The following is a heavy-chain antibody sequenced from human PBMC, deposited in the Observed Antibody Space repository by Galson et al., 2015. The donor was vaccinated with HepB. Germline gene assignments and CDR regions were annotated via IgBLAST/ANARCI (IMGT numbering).Heavy chain of an antibody. CDR3: ARHGYYDSSGLYGMDV. D-gene: IGHD3-22*01. CDR2: IYPGDSDT. Sequence: SGAEVKKPGESLKISCKGSGYSLTNYWIGWVRQMPGKGLEWMGIIYPGDSDTRYSPSFQGQVTISADKSISTAYLQWSSLKASDTAMYYCARHGYYDSSGLYGMDVWGQGTTVTVSS. CDR1: GYSLTNYW. V-gene: IGHV5-51*01. J-gene: IGHJ6*02.